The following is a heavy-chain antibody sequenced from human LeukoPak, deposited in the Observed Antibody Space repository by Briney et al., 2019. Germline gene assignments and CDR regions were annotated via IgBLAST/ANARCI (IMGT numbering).Heavy chain of an antibody. CDR1: GCSFTSYW. CDR2: IYPGDSDT. V-gene: IGHV5-51*01. D-gene: IGHD3-9*01. J-gene: IGHJ5*02. Sequence: GESLKISCKGSGCSFTSYWIGWVRQVPGKGLEWMGIIYPGDSDTRYSPSFQGQVTISPDKSISTAYLQWSSLKASDTAMYYCARQNYDILTGYHNWLDPWGQGTLVTVSS. CDR3: ARQNYDILTGYHNWLDP.